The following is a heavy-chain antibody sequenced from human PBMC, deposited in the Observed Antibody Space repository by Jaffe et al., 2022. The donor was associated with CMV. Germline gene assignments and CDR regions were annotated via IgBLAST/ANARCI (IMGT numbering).Heavy chain of an antibody. J-gene: IGHJ6*02. V-gene: IGHV3-21*01. CDR1: GFTFSSYS. CDR2: ISSSSSYI. CDR3: ARVGTIRTPWQDIVATRSGSRDYYYYGMDV. Sequence: EVQLVESGGGLVKPGGSLRLSCAASGFTFSSYSMNWVRQAPGKGLEWVSSISSSSSYIYYADSVKGRFTISRDNAKNSLYLQMNSLRAEDTAVYYCARVGTIRTPWQDIVATRSGSRDYYYYGMDVWGQGTTVTVSS. D-gene: IGHD5-12*01.